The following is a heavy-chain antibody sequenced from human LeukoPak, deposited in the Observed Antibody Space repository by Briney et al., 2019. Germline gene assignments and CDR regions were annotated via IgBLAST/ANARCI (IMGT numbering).Heavy chain of an antibody. CDR1: GFTFTSSS. Sequence: SVKVSCLASGFTFTSSSLQLLRQARAPRLEWIGWIVVGSGNTNYAQKFQERVTITRDMSTSTAYMELSSVRYEDTAVYYCAADRVYWGQGTLVTVSS. V-gene: IGHV1-58*01. CDR2: IVVGSGNT. J-gene: IGHJ4*02. CDR3: AADRVY.